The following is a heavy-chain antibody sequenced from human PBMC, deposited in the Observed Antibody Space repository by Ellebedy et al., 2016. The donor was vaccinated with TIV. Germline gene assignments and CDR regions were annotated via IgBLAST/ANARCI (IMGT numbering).Heavy chain of an antibody. J-gene: IGHJ4*02. CDR3: ARATKGYYYGSGTYCNLDN. D-gene: IGHD3-10*01. V-gene: IGHV4-34*01. CDR2: VNHSGST. Sequence: SETLSLXXAVYGGSFSGYYWNWIRQPPGKGLEWIGEVNHSGSTNHNPSLKSRVTISVDTSDNQFSLKLSSVTAADTAVYYCARATKGYYYGSGTYCNLDNWGQGTLVTVSS. CDR1: GGSFSGYY.